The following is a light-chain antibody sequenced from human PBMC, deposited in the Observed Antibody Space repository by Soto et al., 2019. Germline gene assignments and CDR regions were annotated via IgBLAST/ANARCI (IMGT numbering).Light chain of an antibody. V-gene: IGKV3-15*01. J-gene: IGKJ3*01. CDR3: QQYNNWTPIT. Sequence: EIVMTQSPATLSVSPGERATLSCRASQSVSGNLAWYQQKPGQAPRLLIYGASTRATGIPARFSGSGSGTEFTLTISSLQSEDFAVYYCQQYNNWTPITFGPGTKVDIK. CDR2: GAS. CDR1: QSVSGN.